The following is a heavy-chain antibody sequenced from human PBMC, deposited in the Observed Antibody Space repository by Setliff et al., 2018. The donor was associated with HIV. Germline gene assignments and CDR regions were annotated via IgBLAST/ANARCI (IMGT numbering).Heavy chain of an antibody. D-gene: IGHD3-3*01. V-gene: IGHV4-39*07. CDR2: IYHSGST. CDR3: ARDDGIFGVVIIPWFDP. J-gene: IGHJ5*02. Sequence: SETLSLTCTVSGGSISSGSYYWSWIRQPPGKGLEWIGSIYHSGSTYYNPSLKSRVTISIDASKNQFSLRLNSVTAADTAMYYCARDDGIFGVVIIPWFDPWGQGTLVTVSS. CDR1: GGSISSGSYY.